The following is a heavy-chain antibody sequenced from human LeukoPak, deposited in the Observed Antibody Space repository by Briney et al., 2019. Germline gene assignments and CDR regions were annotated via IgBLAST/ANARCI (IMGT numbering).Heavy chain of an antibody. CDR3: AKMVRGVISYFDY. CDR2: ISGSGGST. V-gene: IGHV3-23*01. J-gene: IGHJ4*02. CDR1: GFTFSSYA. Sequence: GVSLRLSCAASGFTFSSYAMSWVRQAPGKGLEWVSAISGSGGSTYYADSVKGRFTISRDNSKNTLYLQMNSLRAEDTAVYYCAKMVRGVISYFDYWGQGTLVTVSS. D-gene: IGHD3-10*01.